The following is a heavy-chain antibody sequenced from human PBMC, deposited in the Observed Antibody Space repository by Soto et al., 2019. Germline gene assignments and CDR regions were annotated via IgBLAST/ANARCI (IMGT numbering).Heavy chain of an antibody. V-gene: IGHV1-8*01. Sequence: QVQLVQSGAEVKKPGASVKVSCKASGYTFTSYDINWVRQATGQGLEWMGWMNPNSGNTGYARKFKSSATMTRKTSISTSYMEFSSMTSDDTAVYYCASSSGWYGGGFDYWGQGSLVTVSS. CDR2: MNPNSGNT. CDR1: GYTFTSYD. D-gene: IGHD6-19*01. CDR3: ASSSGWYGGGFDY. J-gene: IGHJ4*02.